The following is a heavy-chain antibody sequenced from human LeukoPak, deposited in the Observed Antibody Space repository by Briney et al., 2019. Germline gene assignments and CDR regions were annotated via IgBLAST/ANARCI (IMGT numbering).Heavy chain of an antibody. Sequence: ASVKVSCKASGGTFSSYAISWVRQAPGQGLEWMGRIIPILGIANYAQKFQGRVTITADKSTSTAYMELSSLRSEDTAVYYCARAPQRVTEGYWFDPWGQGTLVTVSS. V-gene: IGHV1-69*04. J-gene: IGHJ5*02. CDR3: ARAPQRVTEGYWFDP. D-gene: IGHD2-21*02. CDR2: IIPILGIA. CDR1: GGTFSSYA.